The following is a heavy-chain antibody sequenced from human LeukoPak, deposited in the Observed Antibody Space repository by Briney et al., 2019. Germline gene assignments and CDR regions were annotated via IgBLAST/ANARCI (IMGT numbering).Heavy chain of an antibody. CDR3: ARGGGVKYYYDSSGYYFS. CDR1: GGSFSGYY. D-gene: IGHD3-22*01. CDR2: INHSGST. V-gene: IGHV4-34*01. J-gene: IGHJ5*02. Sequence: SETLSLTCAVYGGSFSGYYWSWIRQPPGKGLEWMGEINHSGSTNYNPSLKSRVTISVDTSKNQFSLKLSSVTAADTAVYYCARGGGVKYYYDSSGYYFSWGQGTLVTVSS.